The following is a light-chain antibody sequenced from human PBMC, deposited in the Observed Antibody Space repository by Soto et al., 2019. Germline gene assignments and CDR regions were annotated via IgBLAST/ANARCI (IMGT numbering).Light chain of an antibody. CDR3: KSYAGSNTYV. V-gene: IGLV2-8*01. CDR1: KNDIGVYDF. CDR2: EVV. Sequence: QSVLTQPPSASVSPGQSVTISCTGTKNDIGVYDFVSWYQHHPGKAPRLIIYEVVQRPSGVPDRFSGSKSGNTASLTVSGLQAADEADYFCKSYAGSNTYVLGSGTKVTV. J-gene: IGLJ1*01.